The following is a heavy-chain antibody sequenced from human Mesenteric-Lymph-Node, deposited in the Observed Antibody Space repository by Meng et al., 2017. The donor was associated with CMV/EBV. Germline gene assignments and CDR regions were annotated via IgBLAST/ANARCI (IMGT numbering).Heavy chain of an antibody. Sequence: SVKVSCKASGGTFSSYTISWVRQAPGQGLEWMGRIIPILGIANYAQKFQGRVTITADKSTSTAYMELSSLRSEDTAVYYCARSYCSSTSCYDYFDYWGQGTLVTVSS. CDR3: ARSYCSSTSCYDYFDY. D-gene: IGHD2-2*01. V-gene: IGHV1-69*02. CDR1: GGTFSSYT. CDR2: IIPILGIA. J-gene: IGHJ4*02.